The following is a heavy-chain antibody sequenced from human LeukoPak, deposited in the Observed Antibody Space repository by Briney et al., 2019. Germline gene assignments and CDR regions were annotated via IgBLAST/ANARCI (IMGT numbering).Heavy chain of an antibody. D-gene: IGHD6-19*01. CDR1: GFTFSSYA. CDR3: ARSPYSSGWQSGY. V-gene: IGHV3-30-3*01. CDR2: ISYDGSNK. J-gene: IGHJ4*02. Sequence: GRSLRLSCAASGFTFSSYAMHWVRQAPGKGLEWVAVISYDGSNKYYADSVKGRFTISRDNSKNTLYLQMNSLRAEDTAVYYCARSPYSSGWQSGYWGQGTLVTVSS.